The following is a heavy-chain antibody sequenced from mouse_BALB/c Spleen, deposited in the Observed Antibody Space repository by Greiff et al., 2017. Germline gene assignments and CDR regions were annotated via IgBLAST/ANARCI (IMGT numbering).Heavy chain of an antibody. J-gene: IGHJ4*01. D-gene: IGHD3-1*01. Sequence: EVQRVESGAELVKPGASVKLSCTASGFNIKDTYMHWVKQRPEQGLEWIGRIDPANGNTKYDPKFQGKATITADTSSNTAYLQLSSLTSEDTAVYYCAISGPLYAMDYWGQGTSVTVSS. CDR3: AISGPLYAMDY. V-gene: IGHV14-3*02. CDR1: GFNIKDTY. CDR2: IDPANGNT.